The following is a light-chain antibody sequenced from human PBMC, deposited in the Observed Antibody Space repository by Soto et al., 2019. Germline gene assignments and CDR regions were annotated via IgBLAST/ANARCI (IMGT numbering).Light chain of an antibody. CDR3: QQYGSSL. J-gene: IGKJ3*01. V-gene: IGKV3-20*01. Sequence: EIVLTQSPGTLSLSPGERATLSCMASQSVSSSYLAWYQQKPGQAPRLLIYGASSRATGIPDRFSGSGSGTDFTLTISRLEPEDFAVYYWQQYGSSLFGTGTKVDIK. CDR2: GAS. CDR1: QSVSSSY.